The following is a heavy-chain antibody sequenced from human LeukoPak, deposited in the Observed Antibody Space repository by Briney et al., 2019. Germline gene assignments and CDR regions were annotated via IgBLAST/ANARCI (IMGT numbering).Heavy chain of an antibody. V-gene: IGHV4-59*12. CDR3: ARASSRWFDP. CDR1: GGSISSFY. Sequence: SETLSLTCTVSGGSISSFYWDWIRHPPGEGLEWIGYIYHSGTTYYNPSLKSRVTISVDTSRNQFSLNLRSVTAADTAVYYCARASSRWFDPWGQGTLVTVSS. J-gene: IGHJ5*02. CDR2: IYHSGTT.